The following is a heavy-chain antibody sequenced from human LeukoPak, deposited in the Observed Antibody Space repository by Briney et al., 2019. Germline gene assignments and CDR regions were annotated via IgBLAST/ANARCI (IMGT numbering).Heavy chain of an antibody. CDR1: GGSFTDYY. Sequence: SETLSLTCTVSGGSFTDYYWGWIRQPPGKGLEWIGSIYRGNTFYNPSLRNRVSISIDTSKVRFSLNLNSVTAADTAVYFCTRDREHGTQDSWGQGTLVTVS. V-gene: IGHV4-39*07. D-gene: IGHD1-26*01. CDR2: IYRGNT. CDR3: TRDREHGTQDS. J-gene: IGHJ4*02.